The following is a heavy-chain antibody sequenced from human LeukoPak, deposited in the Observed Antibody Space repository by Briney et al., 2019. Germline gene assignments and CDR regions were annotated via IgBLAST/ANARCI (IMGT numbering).Heavy chain of an antibody. J-gene: IGHJ4*02. D-gene: IGHD6-13*01. CDR3: ARGVGSSWYGD. CDR1: GGSISSGDYY. CDR2: IYYSGST. Sequence: SQTLSLTCTVSGGSISSGDYYWTWLRQPPGKGLKWIGYIYYSGSTYYNPSLKSRLTISVDTSKKQFTLKLTSVTAADTAVYFCARGVGSSWYGDWGQGTLVTVSS. V-gene: IGHV4-30-4*01.